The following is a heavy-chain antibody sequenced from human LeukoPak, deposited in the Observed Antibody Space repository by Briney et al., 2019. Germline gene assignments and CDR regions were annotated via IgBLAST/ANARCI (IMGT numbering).Heavy chain of an antibody. CDR3: AKDTRGYSYGPYFFDY. Sequence: GGSLRLSCAASGFSFSSYWMHWVRQAPGKGLVWVSRVNSDGSSTTYADSVKGRFTISRGNSKNTLYLQMKSLRADDTAVYYCAKDTRGYSYGPYFFDYGGQGTLVTVSS. J-gene: IGHJ4*02. D-gene: IGHD5-18*01. V-gene: IGHV3-74*01. CDR1: GFSFSSYW. CDR2: VNSDGSST.